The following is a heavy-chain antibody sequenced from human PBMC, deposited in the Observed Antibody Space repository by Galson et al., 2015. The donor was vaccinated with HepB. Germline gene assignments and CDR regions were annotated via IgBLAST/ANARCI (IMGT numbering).Heavy chain of an antibody. CDR2: TRNKANSYTT. CDR1: GFTFSDHY. Sequence: SLRLSCAASGFTFSDHYMDWVRQAPGKGLEWVGRTRNKANSYTTEYAASVKGRFTISRDDSKNSLYLQMNSLKTEDTAVYYCARGGSYPNSYYGMDVWGQGTTVTVSS. D-gene: IGHD1-26*01. CDR3: ARGGSYPNSYYGMDV. J-gene: IGHJ6*02. V-gene: IGHV3-72*01.